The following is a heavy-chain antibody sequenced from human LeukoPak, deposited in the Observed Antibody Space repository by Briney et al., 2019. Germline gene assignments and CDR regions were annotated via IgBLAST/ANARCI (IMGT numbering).Heavy chain of an antibody. Sequence: GGSLRLSCAASGFTFSSYWMHWDRQAPGKGLAWVSRINSDGSTTSYADSVKGRFTTSRDNAKNTLYLQMNSLRAEDTAMYYCALSRDGYNYFDYWGQGTLVTVSS. V-gene: IGHV3-74*01. J-gene: IGHJ4*02. CDR1: GFTFSSYW. CDR2: INSDGSTT. CDR3: ALSRDGYNYFDY. D-gene: IGHD5-24*01.